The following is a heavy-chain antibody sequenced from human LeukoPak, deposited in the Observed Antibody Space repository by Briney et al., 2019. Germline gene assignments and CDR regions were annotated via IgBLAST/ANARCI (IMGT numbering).Heavy chain of an antibody. D-gene: IGHD3-22*01. CDR3: ARDRKRWHYDSRGDAFDI. Sequence: SVKVSCKASGGTFSSYAISWVRQAPGQGLEWMGGIIPIFGTANYAQKFQGRVTITTDESTSTAYMELSSLRSEDTAVYYCARDRKRWHYDSRGDAFDIWGQGTMVTVSS. J-gene: IGHJ3*02. CDR2: IIPIFGTA. CDR1: GGTFSSYA. V-gene: IGHV1-69*05.